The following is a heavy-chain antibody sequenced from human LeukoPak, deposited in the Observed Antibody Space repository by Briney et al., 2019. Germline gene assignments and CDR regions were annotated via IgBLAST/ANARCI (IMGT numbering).Heavy chain of an antibody. V-gene: IGHV1-2*02. CDR3: ARDSATIRSSGYYHEPADY. J-gene: IGHJ4*02. CDR2: INPNSGGT. CDR1: GYTFTGYY. D-gene: IGHD3-22*01. Sequence: GASVKVSCKASGYTFTGYYMHWVRQAPGQGLEWMGWINPNSGGTNYAQKFQGRVTMTRDTSISTAYMELSRLRSDDTAVYYYARDSATIRSSGYYHEPADYWGQGTLVTVSS.